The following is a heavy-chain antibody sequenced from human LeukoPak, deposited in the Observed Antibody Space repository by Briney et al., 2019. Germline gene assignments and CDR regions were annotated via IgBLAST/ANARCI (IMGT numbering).Heavy chain of an antibody. Sequence: GGSLRLSCAASRFTFSSYSMNWVRQAPGKGLEWVSHIRSSGSTTYYADSVKGRFTISRDNAQNSLYLQMSSLRAEDTAVYYCATDFRVYCIGGSCRGALDIWGQGTMVTVSS. D-gene: IGHD2-15*01. CDR2: IRSSGSTT. CDR1: RFTFSSYS. J-gene: IGHJ3*02. V-gene: IGHV3-48*01. CDR3: ATDFRVYCIGGSCRGALDI.